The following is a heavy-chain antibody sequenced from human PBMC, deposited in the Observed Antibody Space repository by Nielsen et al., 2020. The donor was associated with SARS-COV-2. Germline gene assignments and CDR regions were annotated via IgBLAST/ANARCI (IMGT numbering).Heavy chain of an antibody. V-gene: IGHV3-7*01. CDR3: ARAWSRAADV. Sequence: GGSLRLSCAASGFTFSSLWMSWVRQVPGKGLEWVADINPDGSEKFYVDSVKGRFTISRDNAKNSMSLQMNSLRVEDTAVYYCARAWSRAADVWGQGTVVTVSS. CDR1: GFTFSSLW. CDR2: INPDGSEK. J-gene: IGHJ1*01. D-gene: IGHD2-15*01.